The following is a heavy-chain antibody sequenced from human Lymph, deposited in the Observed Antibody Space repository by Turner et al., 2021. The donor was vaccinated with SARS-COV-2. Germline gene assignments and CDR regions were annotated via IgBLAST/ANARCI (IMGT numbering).Heavy chain of an antibody. Sequence: VQLVQSGGAAKKSGASVRVSCEVPGYPLTELSMHWVQQNHGLGPECMGGLDSEEAVTICAHRFHCRVTMTGDTSTDTAYMKLSILISKNTTGYYYTAVPSLANYFHYYYDIDVWGQGTTVTVSS. J-gene: IGHJ6*02. CDR1: GYPLTELS. V-gene: IGHV1-24*01. D-gene: IGHD3-10*01. CDR3: TAVPSLANYFHYYYDIDV. CDR2: LDSEEAVT.